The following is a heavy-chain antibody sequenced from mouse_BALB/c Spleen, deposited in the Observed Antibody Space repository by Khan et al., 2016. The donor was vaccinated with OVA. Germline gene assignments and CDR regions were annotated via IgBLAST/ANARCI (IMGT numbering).Heavy chain of an antibody. CDR1: GYTFTSYW. J-gene: IGHJ4*01. V-gene: IGHV1-69*02. D-gene: IGHD2-10*02. CDR3: ARDQYGNYFYAMDY. Sequence: QVQLQQPGAELVKPGAPVKLSCKASGYTFTSYWMNWVKQRPGRGLEWIGRIDPSDSDTHYNQKFKDKATLTVDKSSSKAYIQLSSLPSEDSAVYYCARDQYGNYFYAMDYGGQGTSVTVSS. CDR2: IDPSDSDT.